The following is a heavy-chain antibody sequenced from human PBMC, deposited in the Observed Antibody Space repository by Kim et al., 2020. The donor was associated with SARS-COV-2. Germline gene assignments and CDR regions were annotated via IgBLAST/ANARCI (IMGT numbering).Heavy chain of an antibody. D-gene: IGHD6-13*01. V-gene: IGHV5-51*01. CDR1: GYIFTNYW. CDR3: ARRSSTAATAYGTDV. CDR2: VSPGDSDT. J-gene: IGHJ6*02. Sequence: GESLKISCRGSGYIFTNYWIAWVRQMPGKGLEWMGIVSPGDSDTTYSPSFQGQVTIPADKSFNTAYLLCSSLKASDTAMYYCARRSSTAATAYGTDVWGQGTTVADAS.